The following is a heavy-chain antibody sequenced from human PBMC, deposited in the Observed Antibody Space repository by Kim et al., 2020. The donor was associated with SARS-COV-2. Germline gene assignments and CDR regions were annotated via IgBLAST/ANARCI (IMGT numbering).Heavy chain of an antibody. Sequence: GGSLRLSCAASGFTFSSYAMSWVRQAPGKGLEWVSAISGSGGSTYYADSVKGRFTISRDNSKNTLYLQMNSLRAEDTAVYYCAKSYYDFWSGFCTPWGQGTMVTVSS. CDR2: ISGSGGST. V-gene: IGHV3-23*01. D-gene: IGHD3-3*01. CDR1: GFTFSSYA. CDR3: AKSYYDFWSGFCTP. J-gene: IGHJ3*01.